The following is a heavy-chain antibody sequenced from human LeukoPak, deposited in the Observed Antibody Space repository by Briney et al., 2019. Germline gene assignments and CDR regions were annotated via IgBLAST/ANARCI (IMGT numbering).Heavy chain of an antibody. J-gene: IGHJ6*03. CDR1: GGSISSGDYY. Sequence: ESSETLSLTCTVSGGSISSGDYYWSWIRQPPGKGLEWIGYIYYSGSTYYNPSLKSRVTISVDTSKKQFSLNLSSVTAADTAVYYCARQYSSSSEGYFYYIDVWGKGTTVTVSS. CDR2: IYYSGST. V-gene: IGHV4-30-4*01. D-gene: IGHD6-6*01. CDR3: ARQYSSSSEGYFYYIDV.